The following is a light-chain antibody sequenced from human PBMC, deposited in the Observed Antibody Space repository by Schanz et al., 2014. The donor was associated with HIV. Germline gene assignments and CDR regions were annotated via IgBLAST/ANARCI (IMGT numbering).Light chain of an antibody. V-gene: IGLV1-44*01. CDR3: ATWVDSLNGWV. CDR1: SSNIGSNT. CDR2: SDN. J-gene: IGLJ3*02. Sequence: QSVLTQPPSASGTPGQRVTISCSGSSSNIGSNTVNWYQHLPGSAPQLLIYSDNQRPSRVPDRFFGSKSGTSASLAISGLQSEDEADYYCATWVDSLNGWVFGGGTKLTVL.